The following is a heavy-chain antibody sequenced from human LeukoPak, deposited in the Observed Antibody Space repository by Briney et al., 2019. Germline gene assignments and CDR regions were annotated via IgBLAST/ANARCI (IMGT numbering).Heavy chain of an antibody. CDR3: ARQICSSTSCYPYYFDY. Sequence: PSETLSLTCTVSGVSISSSSCYWGWVRQPPGKGLEWIGSIYYSGSTYYNPSLKSQFTRSVDTAKNQYSLKLRSVTAADTAVYYCARQICSSTSCYPYYFDYWGQGTLVTVSS. CDR2: IYYSGST. D-gene: IGHD2-2*01. CDR1: GVSISSSSCY. J-gene: IGHJ4*02. V-gene: IGHV4-39*01.